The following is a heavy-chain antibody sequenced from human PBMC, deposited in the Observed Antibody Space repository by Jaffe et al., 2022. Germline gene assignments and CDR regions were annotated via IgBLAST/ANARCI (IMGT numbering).Heavy chain of an antibody. D-gene: IGHD6-19*01. CDR2: IYPGDSDT. J-gene: IGHJ6*03. CDR1: GYSFTSYW. Sequence: EVQLVQSGAEVKKPGESLKISCKGSGYSFTSYWIGWVRQMPGKGLEWMGIIYPGDSDTRYSPSFQGQVTISADKSISTAYLQWSSLKASDTAMYYCVRLQGPRIAVARYYYYYMDVWGKGTTVTVSS. CDR3: VRLQGPRIAVARYYYYYMDV. V-gene: IGHV5-51*03.